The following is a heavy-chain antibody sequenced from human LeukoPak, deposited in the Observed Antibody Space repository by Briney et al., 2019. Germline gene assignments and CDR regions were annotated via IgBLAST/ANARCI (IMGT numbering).Heavy chain of an antibody. CDR3: ARHERDYDFWSGYDY. Sequence: GESLKISCKGSGYTFDTYWIGWVRQMPGKGLEWMGIIYPGDSDTKYRPSFQGQVTFSADKSISTAYLQWSSLKASDTAMYYCARHERDYDFWSGYDYWGQGTLVTVSS. V-gene: IGHV5-51*01. D-gene: IGHD3-3*01. J-gene: IGHJ4*02. CDR2: IYPGDSDT. CDR1: GYTFDTYW.